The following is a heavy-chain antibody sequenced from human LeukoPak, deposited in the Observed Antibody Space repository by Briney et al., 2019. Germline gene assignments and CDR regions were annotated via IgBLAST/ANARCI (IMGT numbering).Heavy chain of an antibody. J-gene: IGHJ4*02. D-gene: IGHD2-15*01. CDR2: INHSGST. CDR3: ARLSFACSGGSCYSRFDY. Sequence: PSETLSLTCAVYGGSFSGYYWSWIRQPPGKGLEWIGEINHSGSTNHNPSLKSRVTIPVDTSKNQFSLKLSSVTAADTAVYYCARLSFACSGGSCYSRFDYWGQGTLVTVSS. CDR1: GGSFSGYY. V-gene: IGHV4-34*01.